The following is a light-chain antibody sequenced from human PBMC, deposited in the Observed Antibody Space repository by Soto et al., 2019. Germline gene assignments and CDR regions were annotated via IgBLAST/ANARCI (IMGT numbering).Light chain of an antibody. Sequence: EIVLTQSPATLSLSPGERATLSCRASQSVSSYLAWYQQKPGQAPRLLIYDASNRATGIPARFSGSGSGTDFPLTISSLEPEDLAVYYCQQRSKWPLTFGGGTRVEIK. CDR1: QSVSSY. CDR3: QQRSKWPLT. J-gene: IGKJ4*01. V-gene: IGKV3-11*01. CDR2: DAS.